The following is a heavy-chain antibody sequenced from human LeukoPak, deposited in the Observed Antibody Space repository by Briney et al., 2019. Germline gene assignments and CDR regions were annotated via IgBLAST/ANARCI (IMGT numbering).Heavy chain of an antibody. V-gene: IGHV1-2*02. CDR2: INPNSGGT. CDR1: GHTFTGYY. D-gene: IGHD2-2*01. Sequence: ASVKVSCKASGHTFTGYYMHWVRQAPGQGLEWMGWINPNSGGTNYAQKFQGRVTMTRDTSISTAYMELSRLRSDDTAVYYCARDQLVPAAGGGLDYWGQGTLVTVSS. J-gene: IGHJ4*02. CDR3: ARDQLVPAAGGGLDY.